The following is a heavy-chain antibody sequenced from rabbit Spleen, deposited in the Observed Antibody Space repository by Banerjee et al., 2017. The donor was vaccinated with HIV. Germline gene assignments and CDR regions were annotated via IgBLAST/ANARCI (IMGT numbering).Heavy chain of an antibody. CDR2: MDIGSSGFS. Sequence: QSLEESGGDLVKPGASLTLTCTASGVSFSSDNYICWVRQAPGKGLEWIACMDIGSSGFSYFASWAKGRFTISKTSSTTVTLQMTSLTAADTAIYFCARDSGSSFSSYGMDLWGPGTLVTVS. V-gene: IGHV1S40*01. D-gene: IGHD8-1*01. CDR3: ARDSGSSFSSYGMDL. J-gene: IGHJ6*01. CDR1: GVSFSSDNY.